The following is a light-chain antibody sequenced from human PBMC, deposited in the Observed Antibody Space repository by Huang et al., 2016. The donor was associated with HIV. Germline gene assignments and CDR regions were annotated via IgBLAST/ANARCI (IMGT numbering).Light chain of an antibody. Sequence: DIQMTQSPPSLSASVGDRVTLTCRANQNITKSLNWYQQKPGKAPKRLIYTASTLESGVPSRFSGIGPGSRFTLNIVNLQPEDFATYYCQQSFSVPRTFG. J-gene: IGKJ1*01. CDR3: QQSFSVPRT. V-gene: IGKV1-39*01. CDR1: QNITKS. CDR2: TAS.